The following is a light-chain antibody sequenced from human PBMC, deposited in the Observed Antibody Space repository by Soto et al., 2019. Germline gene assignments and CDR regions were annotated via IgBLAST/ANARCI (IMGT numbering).Light chain of an antibody. V-gene: IGKV3-20*01. CDR2: GAS. Sequence: EIVLTQSPGTLSLSPGGRATLSCRAGQSVSSSYLAWYQQKPGQAPRLLIYGASSRATGIPDRFSGSGSGTDFTLTISRLEPEDFAVYYCQQYGSSPPTFGQGTRLEIK. J-gene: IGKJ5*01. CDR1: QSVSSSY. CDR3: QQYGSSPPT.